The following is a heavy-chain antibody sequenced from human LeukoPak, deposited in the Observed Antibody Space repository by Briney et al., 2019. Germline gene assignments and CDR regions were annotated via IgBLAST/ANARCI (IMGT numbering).Heavy chain of an antibody. D-gene: IGHD6-13*01. V-gene: IGHV3-21*01. CDR3: ARDRLTSSSWYGY. Sequence: GGSLRLSCAASGFTFSSYSMNWVRQAPGKGLEWVSSISSSSSYIYYADSVKGRFTISRDNAKNSLYLQMNSLRAEDTAVYYCARDRLTSSSWYGYWGQGTLVTVSS. J-gene: IGHJ4*02. CDR2: ISSSSSYI. CDR1: GFTFSSYS.